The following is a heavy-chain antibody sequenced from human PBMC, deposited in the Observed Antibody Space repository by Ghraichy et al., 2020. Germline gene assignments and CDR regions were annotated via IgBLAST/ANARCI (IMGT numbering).Heavy chain of an antibody. CDR2: IYYSGPT. D-gene: IGHD2-15*01. CDR1: GGSISSSY. V-gene: IGHV4-59*08. CDR3: ARGKSGGSFYGNYFDY. Sequence: SETLSLTCTVSGGSISSSYWSWIRQPPGKGLEWSVLIYYSGPTNYNPSLKSRVTISEDTSKNQFSLRLISVTAADTAVYYCARGKSGGSFYGNYFDYWGQGTLVIVAS. J-gene: IGHJ4*02.